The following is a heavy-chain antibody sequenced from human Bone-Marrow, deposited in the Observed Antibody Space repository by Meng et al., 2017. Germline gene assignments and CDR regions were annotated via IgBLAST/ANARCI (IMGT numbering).Heavy chain of an antibody. CDR3: ARGPLSAAGTMGYFQH. Sequence: VQRQESGPGLGKPSQTLSLNCTVSGGSISSGGYYWSWIRQHPGKCLEWIGYIYYSGSTYYNPSLKSRVTISVDTSKNQFSLKLSSVTAADTAVYYCARGPLSAAGTMGYFQHWGQGTLVTVSS. CDR1: GGSISSGGYY. J-gene: IGHJ1*01. V-gene: IGHV4-31*03. D-gene: IGHD6-13*01. CDR2: IYYSGST.